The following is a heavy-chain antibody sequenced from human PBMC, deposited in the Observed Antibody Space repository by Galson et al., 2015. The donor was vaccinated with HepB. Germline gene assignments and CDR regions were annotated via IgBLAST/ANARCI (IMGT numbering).Heavy chain of an antibody. D-gene: IGHD6-6*01. J-gene: IGHJ3*02. V-gene: IGHV4-34*01. CDR2: INHSGST. Sequence: ETLCLTCAVYGGSFSGYYWSWLRQPPGKGLEWIGEINHSGSTNYNPSLKSRVTISVDTSKNQFSLKLSSVTAADTAVYYCAREEEQLGVPPGYAFDIWGQGTMVTVSS. CDR3: AREEEQLGVPPGYAFDI. CDR1: GGSFSGYY.